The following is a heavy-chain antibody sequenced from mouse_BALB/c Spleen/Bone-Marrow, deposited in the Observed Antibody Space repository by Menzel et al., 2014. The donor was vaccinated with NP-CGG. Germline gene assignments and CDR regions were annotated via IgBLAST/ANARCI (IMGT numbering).Heavy chain of an antibody. CDR2: INPSTGYT. V-gene: IGHV1-7*01. CDR1: GYTFTNYW. J-gene: IGHJ2*01. D-gene: IGHD1-1*01. Sequence: VQLQESGAELAKPGASVKMSRKASGYTFTNYWMHWVKQRPGQGLEWIGYINPSTGYTEYNQKFKDKATLTADKSSSTAYMQLSSLTSEDSAVYYCARIYYYGRDYWGQGTTLTVSP. CDR3: ARIYYYGRDY.